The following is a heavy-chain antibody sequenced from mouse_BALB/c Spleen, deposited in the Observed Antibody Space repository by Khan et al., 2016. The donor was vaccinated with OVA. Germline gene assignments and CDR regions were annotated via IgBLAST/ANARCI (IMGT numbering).Heavy chain of an antibody. V-gene: IGHV3-2*02. CDR3: ARSRDYDYGDEYAMDY. J-gene: IGHJ4*01. CDR2: INYSGST. D-gene: IGHD2-4*01. CDR1: GYSINSDYA. Sequence: EVQLVESGPGLVKPSQSLSLTCTVTGYSINSDYAWNWIRQFPGNKLEWMGYINYSGSTTYNPSLKSRISITRATSQNQFFLQLNSVTTTDTATSYCARSRDYDYGDEYAMDYWGQGTSGTVSS.